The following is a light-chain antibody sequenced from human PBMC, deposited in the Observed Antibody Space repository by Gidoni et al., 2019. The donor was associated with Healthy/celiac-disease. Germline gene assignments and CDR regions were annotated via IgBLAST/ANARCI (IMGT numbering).Light chain of an antibody. CDR2: GAS. CDR1: QSASSSY. V-gene: IGKV3-20*01. J-gene: IGKJ2*01. Sequence: DIVLTQSPGTLSLSPGERATLSCRSSQSASSSYLAWYQHKPGQAPRLLLYGASSSATGIPDRFSGCGSGTDFTLTIIRLEPEDFSVYYCQQYGSSPTFGQGTKLEIK. CDR3: QQYGSSPT.